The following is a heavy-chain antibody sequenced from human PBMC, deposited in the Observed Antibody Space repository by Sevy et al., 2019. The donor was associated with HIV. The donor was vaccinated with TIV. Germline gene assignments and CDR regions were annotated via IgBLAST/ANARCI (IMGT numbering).Heavy chain of an antibody. CDR1: GGSFSGYY. CDR3: ARGLEGGSGSYYFVKYYFDY. V-gene: IGHV4-34*01. CDR2: INHSGST. Sequence: HSETLSLTCAVYGGSFSGYYWSWIRQPPGKGLEWIGEINHSGSTNYNPSLKSRVTISVDTSKNQFSLKLSSVTAADTAVYYCARGLEGGSGSYYFVKYYFDYWGQGTLVTVSS. J-gene: IGHJ4*02. D-gene: IGHD3-10*01.